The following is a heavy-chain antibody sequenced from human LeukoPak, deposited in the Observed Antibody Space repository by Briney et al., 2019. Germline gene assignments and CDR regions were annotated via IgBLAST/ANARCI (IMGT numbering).Heavy chain of an antibody. Sequence: SVKVSCKASGGTFSSYAISWVRQAPGQGLEWMGGIIPTFGTANYAQKFQGRVTITADESTSTAYMELSSLRSEDTAVYYCARVLTGSYSGGLYYYYGMDVWGQGTTVTVSS. V-gene: IGHV1-69*13. D-gene: IGHD1-26*01. CDR3: ARVLTGSYSGGLYYYYGMDV. CDR2: IIPTFGTA. CDR1: GGTFSSYA. J-gene: IGHJ6*02.